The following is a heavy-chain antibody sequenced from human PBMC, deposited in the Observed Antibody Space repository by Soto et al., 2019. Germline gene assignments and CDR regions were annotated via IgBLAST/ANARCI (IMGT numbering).Heavy chain of an antibody. CDR1: GFTFSSYA. Sequence: GGSLRLSCAASGFTFSSYAMHWVRQAPGKGLEYVSAISSNGGRTYYANSVKGRFTISRDNSKNTLYLQMGSLRAEDMAVYYCARSSSSYGDYYYYGMDVWGQGTTVTVSS. CDR3: ARSSSSYGDYYYYGMDV. CDR2: ISSNGGRT. D-gene: IGHD4-17*01. V-gene: IGHV3-64*01. J-gene: IGHJ6*02.